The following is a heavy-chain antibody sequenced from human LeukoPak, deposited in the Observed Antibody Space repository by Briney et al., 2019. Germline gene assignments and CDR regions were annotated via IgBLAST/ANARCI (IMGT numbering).Heavy chain of an antibody. V-gene: IGHV3-7*01. J-gene: IGHJ4*02. Sequence: GGSLRLSCAASGFTFSSYWMSWVRQAPGKGLEWVANIKQDGSEKYYVDSVKGRFTISRDNAKNSLYLQMNSLRAEDTAVYYCARGGPLAKILPFDYWGQGTLVTVSS. CDR2: IKQDGSEK. CDR1: GFTFSSYW. CDR3: ARGGPLAKILPFDY.